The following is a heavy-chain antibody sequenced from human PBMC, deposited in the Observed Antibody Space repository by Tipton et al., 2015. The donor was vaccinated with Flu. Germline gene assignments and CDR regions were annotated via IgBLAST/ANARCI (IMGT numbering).Heavy chain of an antibody. Sequence: VQLVQSGGGLIQRGGSLRLSCAVSGFTVTSNYMAWVRQAPGRGLEWVSVIYSGGTTFYADSVKGRFTISRDNSKNTLYLQMNSLRVEDTAVHYCARGRGYCSTTTCLLPFDFWGQGTLVTVSS. CDR3: ARGRGYCSTTTCLLPFDF. CDR1: GFTVTSNY. D-gene: IGHD2-2*01. CDR2: IYSGGTT. J-gene: IGHJ4*02. V-gene: IGHV3-53*01.